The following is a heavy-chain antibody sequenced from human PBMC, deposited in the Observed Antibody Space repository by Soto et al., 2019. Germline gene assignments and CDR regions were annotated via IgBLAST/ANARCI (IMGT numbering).Heavy chain of an antibody. Sequence: SETLSLTCTVSGGSISSSSYYWGWIRQPPGKGLEWIGSIYYSGSTYYNPSLKSRVTISVDTSKNQFSLKLSSVTAADTAVYYCARLPENYYYYMDVWGKGTTVTV. CDR1: GGSISSSSYY. J-gene: IGHJ6*03. V-gene: IGHV4-39*01. CDR3: ARLPENYYYYMDV. CDR2: IYYSGST.